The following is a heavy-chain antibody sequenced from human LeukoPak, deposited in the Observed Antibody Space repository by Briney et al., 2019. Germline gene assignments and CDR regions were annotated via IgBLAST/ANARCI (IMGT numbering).Heavy chain of an antibody. CDR3: ARAGNLYSSSWRYYFDY. J-gene: IGHJ4*02. D-gene: IGHD6-13*01. CDR2: INPNSGGT. Sequence: ASVKVSCKASGYTFTGYYMHWVRQAPGQGLEWMGWINPNSGGTNYAQKFQGRVTMTRDTSISTAYMELSRLRSDDTAVYYCARAGNLYSSSWRYYFDYWGQGTPVTVSS. V-gene: IGHV1-2*02. CDR1: GYTFTGYY.